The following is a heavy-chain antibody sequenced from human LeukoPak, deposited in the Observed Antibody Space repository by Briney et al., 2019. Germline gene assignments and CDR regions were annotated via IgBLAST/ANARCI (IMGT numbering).Heavy chain of an antibody. CDR3: ARGGQGDGYSADEAFDF. CDR2: TYYRSKWYN. J-gene: IGHJ3*01. Sequence: SQTLSLTCVISGDSVAGNSTACNWIRQSPSRGLEWLGRTYYRSKWYNDYAVSVKSRITINPDTSKNQFSLQLNSVTPEDTAVYYCARGGQGDGYSADEAFDFWGQGTMVTVS. D-gene: IGHD5-24*01. V-gene: IGHV6-1*01. CDR1: GDSVAGNSTA.